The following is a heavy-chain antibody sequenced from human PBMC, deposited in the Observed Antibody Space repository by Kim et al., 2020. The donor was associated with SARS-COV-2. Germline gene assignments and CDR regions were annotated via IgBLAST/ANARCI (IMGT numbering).Heavy chain of an antibody. J-gene: IGHJ4*02. CDR1: GGSFSGYY. Sequence: SETLSLTCAVYGGSFSGYYWSWIRQPPGKGLEWIGEINHSGSTNYNPSLKSRVTISVDTSKNQFSLKLSSVTAADTAVYYCARGRYYDSSGYYFGWGQGTLVTVSS. CDR3: ARGRYYDSSGYYFG. V-gene: IGHV4-34*01. CDR2: INHSGST. D-gene: IGHD3-22*01.